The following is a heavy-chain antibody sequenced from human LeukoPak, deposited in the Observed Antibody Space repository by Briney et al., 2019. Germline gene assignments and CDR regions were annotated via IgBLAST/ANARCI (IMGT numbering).Heavy chain of an antibody. D-gene: IGHD3-3*01. Sequence: GGSLRLSCAASGFTFSSYWMSWVRQAPGKGLEWVATIKQDGRETYYVDSVKGRLTISRDNAKNSLYLQMNSLRAENTAVDYCARDSANDFWSGYYTVSNYGMDVWGQGTTVTVSS. CDR1: GFTFSSYW. CDR3: ARDSANDFWSGYYTVSNYGMDV. V-gene: IGHV3-7*01. CDR2: IKQDGRET. J-gene: IGHJ6*02.